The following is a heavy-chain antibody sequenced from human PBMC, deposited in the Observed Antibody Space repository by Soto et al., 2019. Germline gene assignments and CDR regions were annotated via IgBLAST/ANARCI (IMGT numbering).Heavy chain of an antibody. V-gene: IGHV1-2*04. Sequence: QVQLVQSGAAVKKPGASVKVSCKASGYSFTGYYIHWMRQAPGQGLEWMGWINPNSGGTSYAQKFQDWVTMTRDTSISTAYMELSRLTSAGTAIYYCARFSSRYYYFDFWGQGTLVTVSS. CDR1: GYSFTGYY. D-gene: IGHD6-13*01. CDR3: ARFSSRYYYFDF. J-gene: IGHJ4*02. CDR2: INPNSGGT.